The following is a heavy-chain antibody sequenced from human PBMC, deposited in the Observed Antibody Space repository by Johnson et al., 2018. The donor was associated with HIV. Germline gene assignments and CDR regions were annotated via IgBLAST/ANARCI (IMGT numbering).Heavy chain of an antibody. CDR1: GFTFSSYA. CDR3: AKGIAAPHDAFDI. V-gene: IGHV3-23*04. Sequence: VQLVESGGGVVRPGGSLRLSCAAPGFTFSSYAMSWVRQAPGKGLEWVSAISGSGGSTYYADSVKGRFTISRDNSKNKLYLQMNSLRAEDTAVYYGAKGIAAPHDAFDIWGQGTMVTVSS. D-gene: IGHD6-6*01. CDR2: ISGSGGST. J-gene: IGHJ3*02.